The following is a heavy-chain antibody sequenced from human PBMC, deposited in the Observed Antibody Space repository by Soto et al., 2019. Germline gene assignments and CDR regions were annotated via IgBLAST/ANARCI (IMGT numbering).Heavy chain of an antibody. V-gene: IGHV4-39*01. CDR1: GGSISSSSYY. J-gene: IGHJ4*02. CDR3: ARLEGLATISYYFDF. D-gene: IGHD3-9*01. CDR2: IYYSGST. Sequence: SATLSLTCTVSGGSISSSSYYWGWIRQPPGKGLEWIGSIYYSGSTYYNPSLKSRVTISLDKSKSQFSLRLNSVTAADSAVYFCARLEGLATISYYFDFWGQGAQVTVSS.